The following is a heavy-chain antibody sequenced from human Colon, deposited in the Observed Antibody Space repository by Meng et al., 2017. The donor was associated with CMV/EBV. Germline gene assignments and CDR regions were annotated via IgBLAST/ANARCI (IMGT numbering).Heavy chain of an antibody. Sequence: GESLKISCAASGFAFSDYYMGWMRQVPGQGLEWVSYITHSGANKFYADSVKGRFTISRDNANSSLYLQMNSLRAEDTAVYYCAPLGVYYDFWSAMLPDAFDIWGQGTMVTVSS. J-gene: IGHJ3*02. V-gene: IGHV3-11*04. CDR3: APLGVYYDFWSAMLPDAFDI. D-gene: IGHD3-3*01. CDR1: GFAFSDYY. CDR2: ITHSGANK.